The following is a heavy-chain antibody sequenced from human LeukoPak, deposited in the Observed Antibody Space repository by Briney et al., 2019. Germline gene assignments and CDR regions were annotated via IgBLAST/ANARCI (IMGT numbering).Heavy chain of an antibody. J-gene: IGHJ4*02. D-gene: IGHD3-9*01. CDR1: GGTFSSYP. V-gene: IGHV1-8*02. CDR3: ARGEDYDILTGYYT. CDR2: MNPNSGNT. Sequence: ASVKVSCKASGGTFSSYPFTWVRQAPGQGLEWMGWMNPNSGNTVYAQKFQGRVTMTRNTSISTAYMELSSLRSEDTAVYYCARGEDYDILTGYYTWGQGTLVTVSS.